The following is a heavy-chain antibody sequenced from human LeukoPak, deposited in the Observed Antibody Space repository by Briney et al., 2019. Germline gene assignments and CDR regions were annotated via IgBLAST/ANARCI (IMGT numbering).Heavy chain of an antibody. J-gene: IGHJ4*02. CDR1: GFTFSSYW. D-gene: IGHD3-10*01. V-gene: IGHV3-7*03. CDR2: IKQDGSEK. Sequence: GGSLRLSCAASGFTFSSYWMSWVRQAPGKGLEWVANIKQDGSEKYYVDSVKGRFTISRDNAKNSLYLQMNSLRADDTALYYCAKDIDYGSGTYFKSFDYWGQGTRVAVSS. CDR3: AKDIDYGSGTYFKSFDY.